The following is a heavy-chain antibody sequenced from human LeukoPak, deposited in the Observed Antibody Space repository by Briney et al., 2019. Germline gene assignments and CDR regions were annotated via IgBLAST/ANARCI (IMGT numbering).Heavy chain of an antibody. CDR3: ASLSGVWDTGDKKWFDP. J-gene: IGHJ5*02. CDR2: ISSSSSYI. V-gene: IGHV3-21*06. D-gene: IGHD2-8*02. Sequence: GGSLRLSCAASGFTFSSYTMNWVRQAPGTGLKWVSSISSSSSYIFYADSVKGRFTISRDNAKNSLYLQMNSLRVEDTAMYYCASLSGVWDTGDKKWFDPWGQGTLVTVSS. CDR1: GFTFSSYT.